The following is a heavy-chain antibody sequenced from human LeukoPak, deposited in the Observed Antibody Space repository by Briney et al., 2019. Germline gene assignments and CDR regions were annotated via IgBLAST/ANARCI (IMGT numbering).Heavy chain of an antibody. CDR3: VSHETPYYYIDV. Sequence: SETLSLTCTVSSHSITNNYFGWIRQSPGKGLEWIGSISQRQSTYYSPSLRSRVTVSRETSNKQFSLRLTSVTAGDTAIYYCVSHETPYYYIDVWGKGTPVTISS. CDR1: SHSITNNY. CDR2: ISQRQST. V-gene: IGHV4-39*01. J-gene: IGHJ6*03.